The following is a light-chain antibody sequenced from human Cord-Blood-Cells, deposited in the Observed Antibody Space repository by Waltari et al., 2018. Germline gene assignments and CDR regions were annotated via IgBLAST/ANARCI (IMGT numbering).Light chain of an antibody. CDR3: AAWDDSLNGWV. J-gene: IGLJ3*02. V-gene: IGLV1-44*01. CDR2: RNN. CDR1: SSNIGSNT. Sequence: QSVLTQPPSASGTPGQRVTIPCSGSSSNIGSNTVNWYQQLPGTAPKLLIYRNNQRPSGVPDRLSGSKSGTSASLAISGLQAEDEADYYCAAWDDSLNGWVFGGGTKLTVL.